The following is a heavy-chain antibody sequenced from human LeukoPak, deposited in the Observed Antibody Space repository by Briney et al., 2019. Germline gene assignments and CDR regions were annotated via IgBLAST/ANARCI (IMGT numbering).Heavy chain of an antibody. CDR3: AKQPYNYYHLDV. V-gene: IGHV3-23*01. CDR1: DLTFHDYA. J-gene: IGHJ6*03. CDR2: IVGDSSKT. D-gene: IGHD2-21*01. Sequence: PGGSLRLSCAISDLTFHDYAMNWVRQAPGQGLEWVSTIVGDSSKTYYADSVKGRFTIARDNSNYMLFLHMNNLRAEDTAIYYCAKQPYNYYHLDVWGKGTTVTVSS.